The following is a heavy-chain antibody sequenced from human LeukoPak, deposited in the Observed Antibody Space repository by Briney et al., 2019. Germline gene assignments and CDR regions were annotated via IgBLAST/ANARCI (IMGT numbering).Heavy chain of an antibody. V-gene: IGHV1-69*06. D-gene: IGHD3-10*01. CDR2: IIPMSGTT. CDR3: AKSRARGSGTYNWYDP. J-gene: IGHJ5*02. CDR1: GGTFISYA. Sequence: SVKVSCKASGGTFISYAISWVRQAPGQGLEWMGGIIPMSGTTNYAQKFQGRVTITADKSTSTASMELSSLKSDDTAVYYCAKSRARGSGTYNWYDPWGQGTLVTVSS.